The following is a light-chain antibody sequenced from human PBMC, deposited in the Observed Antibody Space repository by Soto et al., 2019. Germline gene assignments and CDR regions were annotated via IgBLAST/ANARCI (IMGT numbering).Light chain of an antibody. CDR1: ETITNY. Sequence: DIQMTQSPSSLSASVGDRVTITCRASETITNYLNWYQQKPGKAPKLLIYAASSLQSGVPSRFSGSGSGTDFTLTISSLQLEDFATYYCQQSYNARAFGRGTKVDIK. CDR2: AAS. V-gene: IGKV1-39*01. CDR3: QQSYNARA. J-gene: IGKJ3*01.